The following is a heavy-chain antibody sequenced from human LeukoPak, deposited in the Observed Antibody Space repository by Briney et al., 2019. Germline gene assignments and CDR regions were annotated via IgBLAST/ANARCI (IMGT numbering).Heavy chain of an antibody. D-gene: IGHD2-2*02. CDR1: GGTFSSYA. CDR2: IIPIFGTA. J-gene: IGHJ3*02. CDR3: ARENQYCSSTSCYNWAYAFDI. Sequence: ASVKVSCKASGGTFSSYAISWVRQAPGQGLEWMGGIIPIFGTANYAQRFQGRVTITADESTSTAYMELSSLRSEDTAVYYCARENQYCSSTSCYNWAYAFDIWGQWTMVTVSS. V-gene: IGHV1-69*13.